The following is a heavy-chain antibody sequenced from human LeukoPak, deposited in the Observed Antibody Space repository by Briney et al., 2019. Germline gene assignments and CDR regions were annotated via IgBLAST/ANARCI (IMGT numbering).Heavy chain of an antibody. CDR2: IIPIFGTA. CDR3: AKNIGYGSGILDLDY. CDR1: GGTFSSYA. V-gene: IGHV1-69*01. D-gene: IGHD3-10*01. J-gene: IGHJ4*02. Sequence: SVKVSCKASGGTFSSYAISWVRQAPGQGLEWMGGIIPIFGTANYAQKFQGRVTITADESTSTAYMELSSLRSEDTAVYYCAKNIGYGSGILDLDYGGQGTLVTVPS.